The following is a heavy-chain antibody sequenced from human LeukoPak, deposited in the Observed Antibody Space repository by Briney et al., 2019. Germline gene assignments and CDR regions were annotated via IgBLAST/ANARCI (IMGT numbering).Heavy chain of an antibody. D-gene: IGHD3-3*01. CDR1: AYTFTVYY. V-gene: IGHV1-46*01. Sequence: ASVTVSFTASAYTFTVYYIHLVRQAPGQGLEWMGVINPSGGSTSYAQKFQGRVTMTRDMSTSTVYMELSSLRSEDTAVYYCARDRKYYDFWRVFDYWGQGTLVTVSS. CDR2: INPSGGST. J-gene: IGHJ4*02. CDR3: ARDRKYYDFWRVFDY.